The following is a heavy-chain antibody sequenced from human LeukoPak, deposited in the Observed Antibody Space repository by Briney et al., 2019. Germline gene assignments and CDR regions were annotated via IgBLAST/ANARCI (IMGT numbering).Heavy chain of an antibody. CDR2: IKADSGGT. CDR1: GYTFTGYY. J-gene: IGHJ5*02. D-gene: IGHD3-3*01. CDR3: ARGGFLEWLSSWFDP. Sequence: ASVKVSCKASGYTFTGYYMHWVRQAPGQGLEWMGWIKADSGGTNYAQRFQGRVTMTRDTSISTAYMDLSRLRSDDTAVYYCARGGFLEWLSSWFDPWGQGTLVTVSS. V-gene: IGHV1-2*02.